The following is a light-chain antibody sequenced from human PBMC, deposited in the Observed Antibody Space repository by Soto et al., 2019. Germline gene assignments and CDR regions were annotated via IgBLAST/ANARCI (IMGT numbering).Light chain of an antibody. Sequence: QSVLTQPASVSGSPGQSIAISCTGTSSDVGAYDYVSWYQQHPGKAPKLMIYDVNYRPSGVSNRFSGSKSVNTASLTISGRHAEYEADYYCSSYTSSSSVIFGGGTKLTVL. V-gene: IGLV2-14*01. CDR3: SSYTSSSSVI. CDR1: SSDVGAYDY. J-gene: IGLJ2*01. CDR2: DVN.